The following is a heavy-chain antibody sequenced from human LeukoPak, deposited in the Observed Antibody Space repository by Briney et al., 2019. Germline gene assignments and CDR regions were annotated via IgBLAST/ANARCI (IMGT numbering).Heavy chain of an antibody. CDR1: GFTFSSYS. V-gene: IGHV3-23*01. CDR3: AKGLRSGYGYPYFFDN. J-gene: IGHJ4*02. CDR2: ISGSGGST. Sequence: GGSLRLSCAASGFTFSSYSMNWVRQAPGKGLEWVSAISGSGGSTYYADSVKGRFTISRDNSKNTLYLQMNSLRAEDTAVYYCAKGLRSGYGYPYFFDNWGQGTLVTVSS. D-gene: IGHD5-18*01.